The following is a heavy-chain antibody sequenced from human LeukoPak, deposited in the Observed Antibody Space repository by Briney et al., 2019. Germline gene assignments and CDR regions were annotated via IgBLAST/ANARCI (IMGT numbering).Heavy chain of an antibody. Sequence: GGSLRLSCAASGFSFSSFAMTWVRQAPGKGLEWVSSITGGHYATYNTDSVKGRFTISRDNAKNTLYLQMNSLRADDTAIYYCTKDPNGDYIGTFDPWGQGTLVTVSS. CDR2: ITGGHYAT. J-gene: IGHJ5*02. CDR3: TKDPNGDYIGTFDP. V-gene: IGHV3-23*01. CDR1: GFSFSSFA. D-gene: IGHD4-17*01.